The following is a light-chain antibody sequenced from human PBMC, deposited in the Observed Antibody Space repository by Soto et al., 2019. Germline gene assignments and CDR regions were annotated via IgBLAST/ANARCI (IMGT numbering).Light chain of an antibody. CDR3: QQYDKWPRT. CDR1: QSVSRN. V-gene: IGKV3D-15*03. Sequence: IVMTQSPATLCLSPGERATLSCRASQSVSRNLAWYQQKPGQAPRLLIYDASFRATGIPARFSGSGSGTEFTLTISNLQSEDFAVYHCQQYDKWPRTFGQGTKVDIK. CDR2: DAS. J-gene: IGKJ1*01.